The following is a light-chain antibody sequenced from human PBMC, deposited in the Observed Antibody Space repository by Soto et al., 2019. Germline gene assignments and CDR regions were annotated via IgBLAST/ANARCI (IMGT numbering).Light chain of an antibody. Sequence: AIRMTQSPSSLSASTGDRVTITCRASQGISSYLAWYQQKPGKAPKLLIYAASTLQSGVPSRFSGSGSGTDFTLTISSLQPEDFATYYCQQANSFPPTFGQGTRLEI. CDR2: AAS. V-gene: IGKV1-8*01. J-gene: IGKJ5*01. CDR3: QQANSFPPT. CDR1: QGISSY.